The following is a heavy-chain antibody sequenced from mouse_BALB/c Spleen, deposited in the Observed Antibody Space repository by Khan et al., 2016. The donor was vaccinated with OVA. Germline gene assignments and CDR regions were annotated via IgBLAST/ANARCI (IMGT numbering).Heavy chain of an antibody. CDR1: GYTFTSYY. Sequence: QVQLQQSGPELVKPGASVRISCKASGYTFTSYYIHWVKQRPGQGLEWIGWIYPGNVNTKYNEKFKGKATLTADKSSSTAYMQLSSLTSEDSAVYFGARGGDWFAYWGQGTLVTVSA. V-gene: IGHV1S56*01. J-gene: IGHJ3*01. CDR3: ARGGDWFAY. CDR2: IYPGNVNT.